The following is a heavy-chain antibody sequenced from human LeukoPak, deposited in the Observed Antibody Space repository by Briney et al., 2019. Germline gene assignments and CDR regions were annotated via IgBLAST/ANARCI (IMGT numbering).Heavy chain of an antibody. J-gene: IGHJ6*02. V-gene: IGHV1-69*13. CDR1: SYTFTSYG. D-gene: IGHD1-26*01. CDR3: ARVSMGATFFYYYAMDV. Sequence: ASVKVSCKASSYTFTSYGISWVRQAPGQGLEWLGGIFPMFGTPDYAQKFQGRVTITADESTSTAYMELSSLRSEDTAVYYCARVSMGATFFYYYAMDVWGQGTTVTVSS. CDR2: IFPMFGTP.